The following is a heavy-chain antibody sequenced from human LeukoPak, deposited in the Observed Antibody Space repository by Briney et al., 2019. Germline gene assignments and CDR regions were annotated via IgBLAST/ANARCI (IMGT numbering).Heavy chain of an antibody. CDR3: ARALELSRVVYDY. D-gene: IGHD3-16*02. V-gene: IGHV4-59*01. Sequence: PSETLSLTCTVSGGSISSYYWSWIRQPPGKGLEWVGHIYYSGSTNYNPSLKSRATISVETSTNKFSLKLSSVTAADTAVYYCARALELSRVVYDYWGQGTLVTVSS. CDR1: GGSISSYY. J-gene: IGHJ4*02. CDR2: IYYSGST.